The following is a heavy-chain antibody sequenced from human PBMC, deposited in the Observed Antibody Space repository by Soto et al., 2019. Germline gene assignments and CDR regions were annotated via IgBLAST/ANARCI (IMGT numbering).Heavy chain of an antibody. CDR1: GGTFSSYT. Sequence: QVQLVQSGAEVKKPGSSVKVSCKASGGTFSSYTISWVRQAPGQGLEWMGRIIPILGIANYAQKFQGRVPITADKYTSTAKLERSSQRAKDTAVYYCGRLGIVVRGVHAFDLWGQGTMVTVSS. J-gene: IGHJ3*01. D-gene: IGHD2-15*01. CDR2: IIPILGIA. CDR3: GRLGIVVRGVHAFDL. V-gene: IGHV1-69*02.